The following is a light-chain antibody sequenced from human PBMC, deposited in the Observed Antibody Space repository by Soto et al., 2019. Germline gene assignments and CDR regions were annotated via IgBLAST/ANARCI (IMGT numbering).Light chain of an antibody. V-gene: IGLV1-44*01. J-gene: IGLJ3*02. Sequence: QSVLTQPPSASGTPGQRVTISCSGSSSNIGSYTVNWYQQLPGTAPKLLIYSNDHRPSGVADRFSGSKSGTSASLAISGLQSEDEADYYCAAWDDILNGWVFGGGTKLTVL. CDR1: SSNIGSYT. CDR3: AAWDDILNGWV. CDR2: SND.